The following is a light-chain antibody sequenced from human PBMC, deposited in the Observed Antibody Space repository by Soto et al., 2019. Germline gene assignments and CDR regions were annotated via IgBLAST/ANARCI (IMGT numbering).Light chain of an antibody. V-gene: IGKV3-20*01. CDR2: DAS. Sequence: EIVLTQSPGTLCLSPGERATLSGRSSQSVSNNYLAWYQQKPGQAPRLLIYDASSRATGITDRFSGSGSGTDFTLTISRLEPEDFAVYYCQQYGNSPLTFGGGTQVDIK. J-gene: IGKJ4*01. CDR1: QSVSNNY. CDR3: QQYGNSPLT.